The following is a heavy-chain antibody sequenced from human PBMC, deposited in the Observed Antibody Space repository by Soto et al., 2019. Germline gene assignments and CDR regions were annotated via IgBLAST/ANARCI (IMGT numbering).Heavy chain of an antibody. CDR2: IYYSGST. V-gene: IGHV4-30-4*01. D-gene: IGHD3-3*01. Sequence: SETLSLTCTVSGGSISSGDYYWSWIRQPPGKGLEWIGYIYYSGSTYYNPSLKSRVTISVDTSKNQFSLKLSSVTAADTAVYYCARGGYDFSYYYYYGMDVWGQGTRVTVSS. CDR3: ARGGYDFSYYYYYGMDV. CDR1: GGSISSGDYY. J-gene: IGHJ6*02.